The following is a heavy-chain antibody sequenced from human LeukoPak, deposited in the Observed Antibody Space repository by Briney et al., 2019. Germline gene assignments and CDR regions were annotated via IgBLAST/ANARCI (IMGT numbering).Heavy chain of an antibody. D-gene: IGHD3-3*01. CDR3: ARDHASYYDFWSGYYTDYYYMDV. V-gene: IGHV3-7*01. Sequence: GGSLRLSCAASGFTFSSYWMSWVRQAPGKGLEWVANIKQDGSEKYYVDSVKGRFTISRDNAKNSLYLQMNSLRAEDKAVYYCARDHASYYDFWSGYYTDYYYMDVWGKGTTVTVSS. J-gene: IGHJ6*03. CDR1: GFTFSSYW. CDR2: IKQDGSEK.